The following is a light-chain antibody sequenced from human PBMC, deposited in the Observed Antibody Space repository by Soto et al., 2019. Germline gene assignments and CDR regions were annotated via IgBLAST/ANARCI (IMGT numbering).Light chain of an antibody. Sequence: EIVLTQSPGTLSLSPGERATLSCRASRSVSNNYVAWYQRKPGQAPRLLIYGSSSSATDIPRRFSGSGSGTDFPLTISKLEPEDFAVYYCQQYGSSPPTFGQGTKVESK. V-gene: IGKV3-20*01. CDR2: GSS. CDR1: RSVSNNY. CDR3: QQYGSSPPT. J-gene: IGKJ1*01.